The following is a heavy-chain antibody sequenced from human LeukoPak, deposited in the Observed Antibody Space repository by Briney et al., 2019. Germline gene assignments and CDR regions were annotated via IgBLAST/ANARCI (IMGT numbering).Heavy chain of an antibody. CDR3: ARPDYDFWALRY. V-gene: IGHV3-72*01. J-gene: IGHJ4*02. CDR2: TRNKANSYTT. D-gene: IGHD3-3*01. Sequence: GGSLRLSCAASGFTFSDHYMDWVRQAPGKGLEWVGRTRNKANSYTTEYAASVKGRFTISRDDSKNSLYLQMNSLKTEDTAVYYCARPDYDFWALRYWGQGTLVTVSS. CDR1: GFTFSDHY.